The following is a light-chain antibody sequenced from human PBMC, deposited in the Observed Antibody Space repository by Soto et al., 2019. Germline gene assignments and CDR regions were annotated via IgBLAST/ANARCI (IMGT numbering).Light chain of an antibody. Sequence: GLAQPPSMSGAPGQRVTISCTGSSSNIGAGYDVHWYQQLPGTAPKLLIYGNSNRPSGVPDRFSGSKSGTSASLAITGLQAEDEADYYCQSYDSSLSGYVFGTGTKVTVL. CDR3: QSYDSSLSGYV. V-gene: IGLV1-40*01. CDR1: SSNIGAGYD. J-gene: IGLJ1*01. CDR2: GNS.